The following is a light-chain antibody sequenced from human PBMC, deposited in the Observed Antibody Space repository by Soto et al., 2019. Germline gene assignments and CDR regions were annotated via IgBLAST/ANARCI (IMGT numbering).Light chain of an antibody. CDR2: GAS. CDR3: QQCAYSPRT. J-gene: IGKJ1*01. Sequence: PGARATLSCRASQNVDNNYLAWYQQRPGLAPRLLIYGASIRATGIPDRFSGSGSGTDFTLSISRLEPEDFAVYYWQQCAYSPRTFGQGTKVEVK. V-gene: IGKV3-20*01. CDR1: QNVDNNY.